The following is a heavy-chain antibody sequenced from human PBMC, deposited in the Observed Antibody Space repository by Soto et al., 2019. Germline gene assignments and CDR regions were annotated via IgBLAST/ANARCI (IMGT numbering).Heavy chain of an antibody. J-gene: IGHJ4*02. CDR1: GFTFDEYA. Sequence: EVQLVGSGGGLVQPGRSLRLSCAASGFTFDEYAMHWDRQAPGKGLEWVSGISWNSGSIGYADSVKGRFTISRDNAKNSLYLQMNSLRAEDTALYYCAKDRGTGTTNYFDYWGQGTLVTVSS. D-gene: IGHD1-1*01. CDR3: AKDRGTGTTNYFDY. CDR2: ISWNSGSI. V-gene: IGHV3-9*01.